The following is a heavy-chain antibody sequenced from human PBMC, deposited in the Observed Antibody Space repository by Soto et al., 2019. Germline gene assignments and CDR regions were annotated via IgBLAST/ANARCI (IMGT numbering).Heavy chain of an antibody. CDR3: ARRRRRYQLLRGPDYFDY. V-gene: IGHV4-4*02. J-gene: IGHJ4*02. D-gene: IGHD2-2*01. CDR1: SGSISSSNW. Sequence: PSETLSLTCAVSSGSISSSNWWSWVRQPPGKGLEWIGEIYHSGSTNYNPSLKSRVTISVDKSKNQFSLKLSSVTAADTAVYYCARRRRRYQLLRGPDYFDYWGQGTLVTVSS. CDR2: IYHSGST.